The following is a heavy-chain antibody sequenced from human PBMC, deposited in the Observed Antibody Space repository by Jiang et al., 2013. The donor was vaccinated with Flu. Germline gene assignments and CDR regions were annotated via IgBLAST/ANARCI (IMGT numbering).Heavy chain of an antibody. CDR3: ARYLSSSSWYLGGDYYYYYGMDV. V-gene: IGHV1-18*04. J-gene: IGHJ6*02. CDR2: ISAYNGNT. Sequence: GAEVKKPGASVKVSCKASGYTFTSYGISWVRQAPGQGLEWMGWISAYNGNTNYAQKLQGRVTMTTDTSTSTAYMELRSLRSDDTAVYYCARYLSSSSWYLGGDYYYYYGMDVWGQGTTVTVSS. D-gene: IGHD6-13*01. CDR1: GYTFTSYG.